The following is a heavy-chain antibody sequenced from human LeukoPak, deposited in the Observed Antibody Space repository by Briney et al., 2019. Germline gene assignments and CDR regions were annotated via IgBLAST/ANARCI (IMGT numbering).Heavy chain of an antibody. CDR3: ARDGPAQMVEFDN. CDR2: IYPNNGAT. J-gene: IGHJ4*02. V-gene: IGHV1-2*02. D-gene: IGHD3-10*01. CDR1: GYTFSGSGWY. Sequence: ASVKVSCKASGYTFSGSGWYLYWLRQAPGQGLECLGWIYPNNGATSYAQRFQGRVAMTRDTSVSTAYMELSRLRPDDTAVYFCARDGPAQMVEFDNWGQGTLVTVSS.